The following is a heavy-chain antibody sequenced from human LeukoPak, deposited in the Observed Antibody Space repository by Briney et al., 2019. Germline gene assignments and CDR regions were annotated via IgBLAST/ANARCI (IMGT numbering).Heavy chain of an antibody. D-gene: IGHD6-13*01. CDR2: INPNSGTT. Sequence: VASVKVSCKASGYTFTGYYIHWVRQAPGQGLEWMGWINPNSGTTNYAQKFQGRVTMTRDTSIGTVYMELSRLLSDDTAVYYCARDQAGTAFDSWGQGTLVTVSS. CDR3: ARDQAGTAFDS. J-gene: IGHJ4*02. V-gene: IGHV1-2*02. CDR1: GYTFTGYY.